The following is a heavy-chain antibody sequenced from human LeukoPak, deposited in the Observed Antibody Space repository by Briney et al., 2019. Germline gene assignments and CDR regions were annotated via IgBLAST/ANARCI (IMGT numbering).Heavy chain of an antibody. J-gene: IGHJ4*02. CDR3: AKTFAGYSSGWYALFL. CDR2: ISYDGSNK. CDR1: GFTFSSYG. V-gene: IGHV3-30*18. Sequence: QSGGSLRLSCAASGFTFSSYGMHWVRQAPGKGLEWVAVISYDGSNKYYADSVKGRFTISRDNSKNTLYLQMNSLRAEDTAVYYCAKTFAGYSSGWYALFLWGQGTLVTVSS. D-gene: IGHD6-19*01.